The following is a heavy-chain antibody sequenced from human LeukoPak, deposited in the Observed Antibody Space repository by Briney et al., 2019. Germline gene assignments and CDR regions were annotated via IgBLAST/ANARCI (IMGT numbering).Heavy chain of an antibody. J-gene: IGHJ4*02. CDR3: ARVAYCGGDCYFTDY. Sequence: PSETLSLTCAVYGESFSGYYWSWLRQPPGEGREWSGEIKHSGSTNYNPSLKSRVTISVDTSKNQFSLKLSFVTAADTAVYYCARVAYCGGDCYFTDYWGQGTLVTVSS. D-gene: IGHD2-21*01. CDR2: IKHSGST. V-gene: IGHV4-34*01. CDR1: GESFSGYY.